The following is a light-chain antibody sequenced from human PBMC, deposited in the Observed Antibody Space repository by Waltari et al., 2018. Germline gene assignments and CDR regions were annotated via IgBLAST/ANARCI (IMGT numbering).Light chain of an antibody. CDR1: YSDIGGYIF. J-gene: IGLJ2*01. Sequence: QSALSQQPASVSGFPGPSITISCTGGYSDIGGYIFVAWHQQHPGKVPKLIIYDVSYRPSGVSSRFSGSKSGNTASLTISGLQAEDEADYYCSSYANSNTLLFGGGTKLAVL. CDR3: SSYANSNTLL. CDR2: DVS. V-gene: IGLV2-14*03.